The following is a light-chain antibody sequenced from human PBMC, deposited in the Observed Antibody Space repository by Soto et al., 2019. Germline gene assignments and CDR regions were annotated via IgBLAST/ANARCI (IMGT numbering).Light chain of an antibody. V-gene: IGLV8-61*01. CDR3: MLYMGGGLVV. Sequence: QAVVTQEPSFSVSPGGTVTLTCGLTSGSVSTTYYPSWYQQTPGQAPRTLIYSTNIRSSGVPDRFSGSILGNKAALTLAGAQADYESDYRCMLYMGGGLVVFGGGTKVTVL. J-gene: IGLJ2*01. CDR2: STN. CDR1: SGSVSTTYY.